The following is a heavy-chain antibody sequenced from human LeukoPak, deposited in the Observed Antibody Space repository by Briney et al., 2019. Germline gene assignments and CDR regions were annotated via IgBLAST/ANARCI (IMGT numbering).Heavy chain of an antibody. Sequence: SETLSLTCNVSGGSISNYYWSWIRQPAGKGLEWIGRISSSGGSRYNFALKSRVTMSVDMSKNQFSLELSSVTAADTAIYYCAREYGDFDYWGQGTLVTVSS. CDR1: GGSISNYY. V-gene: IGHV4-4*07. CDR2: ISSSGGS. J-gene: IGHJ4*02. CDR3: AREYGDFDY. D-gene: IGHD4-17*01.